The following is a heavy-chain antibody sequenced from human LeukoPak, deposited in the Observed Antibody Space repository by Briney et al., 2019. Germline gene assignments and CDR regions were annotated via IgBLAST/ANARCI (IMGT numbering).Heavy chain of an antibody. Sequence: ASVKVSCKASGYTFTGYYMHWVRQAPGQGLEWVGWINPNSGGTNYAQKFQGRVTMTRDTSISTAYMELTRLGSDDTAVYYCARGSSINWYKYYFDYWGQGTLVTVS. CDR2: INPNSGGT. J-gene: IGHJ4*02. CDR3: ARGSSINWYKYYFDY. V-gene: IGHV1-2*02. D-gene: IGHD6-13*01. CDR1: GYTFTGYY.